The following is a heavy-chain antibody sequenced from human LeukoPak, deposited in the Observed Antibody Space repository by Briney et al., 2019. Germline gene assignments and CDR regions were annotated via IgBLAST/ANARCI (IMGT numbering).Heavy chain of an antibody. CDR3: ARALIVVVPAAMSPYYYGMDV. D-gene: IGHD2-2*01. J-gene: IGHJ6*04. V-gene: IGHV1-69*06. Sequence: GASVKVSCKASGGTFSSYAISWVRQAPGQGLEWMGGIIPIFGTANYAQKLQGRVTITADKSTSTAYMELSSLRSEDTAVYYCARALIVVVPAAMSPYYYGMDVWGKGTTVTVSS. CDR1: GGTFSSYA. CDR2: IIPIFGTA.